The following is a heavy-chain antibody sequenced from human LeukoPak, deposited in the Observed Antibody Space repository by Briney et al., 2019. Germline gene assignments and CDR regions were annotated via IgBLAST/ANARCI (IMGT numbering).Heavy chain of an antibody. V-gene: IGHV1-8*03. J-gene: IGHJ4*02. Sequence: GASVKVSCKASGYTFTSYDINWVRQATGQGLEWMGWMNPNSGNTGYAQKFQGRVTITRNTSISTAYMELSSLRSEDTAVYYCAKPSYNNGWYFDYWGQGTLVTVSS. CDR2: MNPNSGNT. CDR1: GYTFTSYD. D-gene: IGHD6-19*01. CDR3: AKPSYNNGWYFDY.